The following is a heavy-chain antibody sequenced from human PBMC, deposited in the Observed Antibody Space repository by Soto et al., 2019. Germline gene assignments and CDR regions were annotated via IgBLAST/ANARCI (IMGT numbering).Heavy chain of an antibody. V-gene: IGHV3-74*01. D-gene: IGHD1-7*01. CDR3: TRGGNYYFDY. J-gene: IGHJ4*02. CDR2: INGDGGTI. CDR1: GFTFSTSW. Sequence: EVQLVEAGGGLVQPGGSLRLSCAASGFTFSTSWIHWVRQAPGKGLVWVSRINGDGGTINYADSVKGRVTISRDNAKNTVYLQMNSLSADATAVYYCTRGGNYYFDYWGQGTLVTVSS.